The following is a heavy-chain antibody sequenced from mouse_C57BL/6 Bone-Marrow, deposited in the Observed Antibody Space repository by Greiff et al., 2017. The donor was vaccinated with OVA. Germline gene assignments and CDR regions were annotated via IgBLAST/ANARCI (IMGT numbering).Heavy chain of an antibody. CDR3: ARGGTSPFAY. Sequence: EVQLQQSGPELVKPGASVKISCKASGYSFTGYYLNWVKQSPAKSLEWIGEINPSTGGTTYNQKFKAKATLTVDKSSSTAYMQLKSLTSEYAAVYYCARGGTSPFAYWGQGTLVTVSA. CDR1: GYSFTGYY. D-gene: IGHD4-1*01. CDR2: INPSTGGT. V-gene: IGHV1-42*01. J-gene: IGHJ3*01.